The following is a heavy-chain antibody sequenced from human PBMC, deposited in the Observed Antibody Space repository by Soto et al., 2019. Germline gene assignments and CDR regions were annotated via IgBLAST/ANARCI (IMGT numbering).Heavy chain of an antibody. CDR3: AKDSRIVVVTAPYEY. D-gene: IGHD2-21*02. Sequence: QVQLVESGGGVVQPGRSLRLSCAASGFTFSSYGMHWVRRAPGKGLEWVAVISYDGSNKYYADSVKGRFTISRDNSKNTLYLQMNSLRAEDTAVYYCAKDSRIVVVTAPYEYWGQGTLVTVSS. CDR2: ISYDGSNK. J-gene: IGHJ4*02. V-gene: IGHV3-30*18. CDR1: GFTFSSYG.